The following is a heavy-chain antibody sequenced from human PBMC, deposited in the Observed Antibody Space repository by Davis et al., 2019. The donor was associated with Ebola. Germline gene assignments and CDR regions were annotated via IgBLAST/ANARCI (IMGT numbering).Heavy chain of an antibody. V-gene: IGHV4-34*01. CDR3: ARGRRLHLGELSTYYYYGMDV. J-gene: IGHJ6*02. CDR1: GGSFSGYY. CDR2: INHSGST. Sequence: PSETLSLTCAVYGGSFSGYYWSWIRQPPGKGLEWIGEINHSGSTNYNPSLKSRVTISVDTSKNQFSLKLSSVTAADTAVYYCARGRRLHLGELSTYYYYGMDVWGQGTTVTVSS. D-gene: IGHD3-16*02.